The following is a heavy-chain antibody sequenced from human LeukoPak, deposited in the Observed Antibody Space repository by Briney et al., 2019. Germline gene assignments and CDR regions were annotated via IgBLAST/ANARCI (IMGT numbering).Heavy chain of an antibody. J-gene: IGHJ4*02. Sequence: SETLSLTCTVSGYSISSGYYWSWIRQPPGKGLEWIGTIHHSGVTYYNPSLKSRVTVSVDTSKNQFSLKLSSVTAAGTGVYYCARYTAGIWGYSFDYWGQGTLVTVSS. V-gene: IGHV4-38-2*02. CDR2: IHHSGVT. D-gene: IGHD3-22*01. CDR3: ARYTAGIWGYSFDY. CDR1: GYSISSGYY.